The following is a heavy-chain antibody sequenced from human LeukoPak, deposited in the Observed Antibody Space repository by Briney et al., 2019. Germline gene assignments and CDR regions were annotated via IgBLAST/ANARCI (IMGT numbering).Heavy chain of an antibody. J-gene: IGHJ4*02. Sequence: SETLSLTCTVSGGSISSYYWSWIRQPPGKGLDWIGYIYYSGSTNYNPSLKSRVTISVDTSKNQFSLKLSFVTAADTAVYYCARRDSSSCIDYWGQGTLVTVSS. CDR3: ARRDSSSCIDY. CDR1: GGSISSYY. CDR2: IYYSGST. D-gene: IGHD6-13*01. V-gene: IGHV4-59*08.